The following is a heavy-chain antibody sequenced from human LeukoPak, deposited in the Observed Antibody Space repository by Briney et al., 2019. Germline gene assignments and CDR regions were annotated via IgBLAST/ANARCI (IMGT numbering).Heavy chain of an antibody. J-gene: IGHJ4*02. CDR2: IIPIFGTA. CDR3: AREWGHDNSGYYYAY. D-gene: IGHD3-22*01. V-gene: IGHV1-69*13. Sequence: GASVKVSCKASGGTFSSYAISWVRQAPGQGLEWMGGIIPIFGTANCAQNFQGRVTITADESTSTAYMELSSLRSEDTAVFYCAREWGHDNSGYYYAYWGQGTLVTVSS. CDR1: GGTFSSYA.